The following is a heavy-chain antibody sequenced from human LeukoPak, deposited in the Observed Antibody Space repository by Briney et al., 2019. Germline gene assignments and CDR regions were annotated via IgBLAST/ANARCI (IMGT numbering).Heavy chain of an antibody. D-gene: IGHD6-13*01. CDR1: GGSFSGYY. V-gene: IGHV4-34*01. J-gene: IGHJ6*03. CDR3: ARVSAAGTGYYYYYYMDV. CDR2: INHSGST. Sequence: PSETLSLTCAVHGGSFSGYYWSWIRQPPGKGLEWIGEINHSGSTNYNPSLKSRVTISVDTSKNQFSLKLSSVTAADTAVYYCARVSAAGTGYYYYYYMDVWGKGTTVTVSS.